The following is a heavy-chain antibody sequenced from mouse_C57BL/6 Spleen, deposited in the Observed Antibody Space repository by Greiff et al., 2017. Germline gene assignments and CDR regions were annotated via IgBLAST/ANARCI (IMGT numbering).Heavy chain of an antibody. CDR1: GFNIKNTY. D-gene: IGHD2-2*01. Sequence: EVQLQPSVAELVRPGASVKLSCTASGFNIKNTYMPWVKQRPEQGLEWIGRLDPANGNTTYAPKFQGKATIPADKSSNTAYLQLSSLTSEDTAIYYWARSTSRGYDPYYFDYWGQGTTLTVSS. J-gene: IGHJ2*01. CDR2: LDPANGNT. CDR3: ARSTSRGYDPYYFDY. V-gene: IGHV14-3*01.